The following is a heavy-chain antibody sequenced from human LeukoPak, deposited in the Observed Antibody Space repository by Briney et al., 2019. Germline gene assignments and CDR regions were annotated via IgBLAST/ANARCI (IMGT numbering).Heavy chain of an antibody. V-gene: IGHV3-9*01. J-gene: IGHJ4*02. CDR3: ARDWYHAIDY. CDR1: GFTFDDYA. D-gene: IGHD2-2*01. Sequence: GGSLRLSCAASGFTFDDYAMHWVRQAPGKGLEWVSGISWNSGSIGYADSVKGRFTISRDNAKNTLYLQMNSLRAEDTAVYYCARDWYHAIDYWGQGTLVTVSS. CDR2: ISWNSGSI.